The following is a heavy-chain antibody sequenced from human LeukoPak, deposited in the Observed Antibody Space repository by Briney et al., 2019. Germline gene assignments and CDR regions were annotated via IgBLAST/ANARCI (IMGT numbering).Heavy chain of an antibody. Sequence: GGSLRLSCAASGFTFSSYGIHWVRQAPGKGLEWVANIKQDGSEMYYVDSVKGRFTISRDNAKNSLYLQMNSLRADDTALYYCARRYFDLWGRGTLVTVSS. J-gene: IGHJ2*01. CDR3: ARRYFDL. CDR1: GFTFSSYG. V-gene: IGHV3-7*01. CDR2: IKQDGSEM.